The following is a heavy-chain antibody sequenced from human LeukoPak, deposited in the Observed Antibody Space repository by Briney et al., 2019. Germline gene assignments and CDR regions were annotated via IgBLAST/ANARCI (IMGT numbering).Heavy chain of an antibody. CDR2: ITGGGGGT. D-gene: IGHD2-8*01. Sequence: PGGSLRLSCAASGFIFNNYAVNWVRQAPGKGLEWVSSITGGGGGTYYTDSVMGRFTISRDNSKNTLYLQMNSLRAEDTAIYYCAKALRGLISHGVFDIWGQGTMVTVSS. V-gene: IGHV3-23*01. CDR3: AKALRGLISHGVFDI. CDR1: GFIFNNYA. J-gene: IGHJ3*02.